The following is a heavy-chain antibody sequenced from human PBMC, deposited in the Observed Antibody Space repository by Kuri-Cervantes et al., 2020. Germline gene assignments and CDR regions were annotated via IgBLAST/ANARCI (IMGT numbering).Heavy chain of an antibody. J-gene: IGHJ5*02. D-gene: IGHD3-9*01. CDR3: ARVGYDILTGSDNWFDP. CDR2: IKQDGSEK. CDR1: GFTFSSYW. Sequence: LSLTCAASGFTFSSYWMHWVCQAPEKGLEWVADIKQDGSEKYYVDSVKGRFTISRDNAKNSLYLQMNSLRAEDTAVYYCARVGYDILTGSDNWFDPWGQGTLVTVSS. V-gene: IGHV3-7*04.